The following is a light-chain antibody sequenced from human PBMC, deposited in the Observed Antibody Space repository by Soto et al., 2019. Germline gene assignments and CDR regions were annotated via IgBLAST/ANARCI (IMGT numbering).Light chain of an antibody. V-gene: IGKV3-20*01. CDR3: HQYGSSPRT. CDR2: DAS. J-gene: IGKJ1*01. CDR1: QSVSSNF. Sequence: EIVLTQSPGTLSLSPGDRATLSCRASQSVSSNFLAWYQQKPGQAPRLLIYDASIRDTGIPDRISGSGSGTDFTLTIRRLEPEDFAMYFCHQYGSSPRTFGQGTKVEIK.